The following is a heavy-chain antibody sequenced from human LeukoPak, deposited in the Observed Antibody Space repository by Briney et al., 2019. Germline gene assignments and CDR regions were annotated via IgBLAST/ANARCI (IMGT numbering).Heavy chain of an antibody. V-gene: IGHV3-49*04. CDR2: IRSKVYGGTT. J-gene: IGHJ6*03. CDR1: GFTVGDYA. D-gene: IGHD3-3*01. Sequence: GGSLRLSCTASGFTVGDYAMSWVRQAPGKGLEWVGFIRSKVYGGTTEYAASVKGRFTISRDDSKNTLYLQMNSLKTEDTAVYYCTTVMRSGDFHYYYYMDVWGKGTTVTVSS. CDR3: TTVMRSGDFHYYYYMDV.